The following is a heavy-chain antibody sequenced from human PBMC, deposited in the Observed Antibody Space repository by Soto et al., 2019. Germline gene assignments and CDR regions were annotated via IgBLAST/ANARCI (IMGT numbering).Heavy chain of an antibody. CDR1: GFTFSRYA. D-gene: IGHD6-13*01. CDR3: AKLSSPINDLAAAGPDY. V-gene: IGHV3-23*01. CDR2: IGGSGGNT. Sequence: GGSLSLSCAASGFTFSRYAMSWVRQAPWKGLEWVSAIGGSGGNTYYADSVKGRFTISRDNSKNTLYLQMNNLRAEDTAVYYCAKLSSPINDLAAAGPDYWGQGTLVTVSS. J-gene: IGHJ4*02.